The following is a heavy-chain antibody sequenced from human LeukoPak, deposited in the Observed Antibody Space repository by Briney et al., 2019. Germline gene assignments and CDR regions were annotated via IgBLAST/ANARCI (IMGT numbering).Heavy chain of an antibody. Sequence: GTSLRLYWATSGFTFSTNIMHWVRQAPGKGLEWVAAIWSDASIKYYAESVKGRFSISRDNSRNTLYLELSSLRAEDTALYYCAKDLHGSGSFDYWGQGTLVTVSS. CDR1: GFTFSTNI. CDR3: AKDLHGSGSFDY. J-gene: IGHJ4*02. CDR2: IWSDASIK. D-gene: IGHD3-10*01. V-gene: IGHV3-30*18.